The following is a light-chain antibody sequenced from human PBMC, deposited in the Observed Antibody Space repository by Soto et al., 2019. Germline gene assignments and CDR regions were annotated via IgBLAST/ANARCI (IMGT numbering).Light chain of an antibody. CDR2: AGS. V-gene: IGLV2-23*01. J-gene: IGLJ2*01. Sequence: QSVLTQPASVSGSPGQSITISCTGTSSDVGSYNLVSWYQQNPGKAPKLMIYAGSKRPSGVSNRFSGSKSGNTSSLTISGLQAEYEADDYCCSYAGSSNLVFGGGTNVTVL. CDR3: CSYAGSSNLV. CDR1: SSDVGSYNL.